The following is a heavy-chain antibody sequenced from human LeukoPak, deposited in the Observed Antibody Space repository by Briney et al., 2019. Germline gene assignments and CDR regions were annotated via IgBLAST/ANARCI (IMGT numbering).Heavy chain of an antibody. Sequence: GGSLRRSCAASGFTFSSYAMHWVRQAPGKGLEWVAVISYDGSNKYYADSVKGRFTISRDNSKNTLYLQMNSLRAEDTAVYYCARDRRYYYGSGSYWFYFDYWGQGTLVTVSS. J-gene: IGHJ4*02. CDR3: ARDRRYYYGSGSYWFYFDY. CDR1: GFTFSSYA. CDR2: ISYDGSNK. D-gene: IGHD3-10*01. V-gene: IGHV3-30-3*01.